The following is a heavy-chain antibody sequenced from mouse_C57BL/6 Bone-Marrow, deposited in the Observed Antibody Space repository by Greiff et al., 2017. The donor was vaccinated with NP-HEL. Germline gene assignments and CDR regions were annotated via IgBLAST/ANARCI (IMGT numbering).Heavy chain of an antibody. CDR3: TTGDAMDY. CDR2: IDPENGDT. V-gene: IGHV14-4*01. J-gene: IGHJ4*01. Sequence: VQRVESGAELVRPGASVKLSCTASGFNIKDDYMHWVKQRPEQGLEWIGWIDPENGDTEYASKFQGKATITADTSSNTAYLQLSSLTSEDTAVYYCTTGDAMDYWGQGTSVTVSS. CDR1: GFNIKDDY.